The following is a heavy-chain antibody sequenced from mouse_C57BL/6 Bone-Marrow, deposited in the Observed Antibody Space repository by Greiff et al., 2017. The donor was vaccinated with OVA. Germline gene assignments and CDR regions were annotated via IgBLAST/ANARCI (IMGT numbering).Heavy chain of an antibody. V-gene: IGHV1-69*01. J-gene: IGHJ2*01. CDR2: IDPSDSYT. CDR1: GYTFTSYW. CDR3: ARSRYYYGSSYDYFDY. Sequence: QVQLQQPGAELVMPGASVKLSCKASGYTFTSYWMHWVKQRPGQGLEWIGEIDPSDSYTNYNQKFKGKSTLTVDKSSSTAYMQLSSLTSEDSAVYYCARSRYYYGSSYDYFDYWGQGTTLTVSS. D-gene: IGHD1-1*01.